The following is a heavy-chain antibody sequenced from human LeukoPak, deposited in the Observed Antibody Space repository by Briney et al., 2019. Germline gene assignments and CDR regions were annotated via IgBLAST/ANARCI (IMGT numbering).Heavy chain of an antibody. CDR3: ARAYASGWYASFDY. D-gene: IGHD6-19*01. CDR1: GFFFSSYG. CDR2: IWYDGSNK. J-gene: IGHJ4*02. V-gene: IGHV3-33*01. Sequence: PGGSLRLSCPASGFFFSSYGVHWVRQAPGKGLEWVAIIWYDGSNKYYADSVKGRFTISRDNSKNTLYLQMNSLRAEDTAVYYCARAYASGWYASFDYWGQGTLVTVSS.